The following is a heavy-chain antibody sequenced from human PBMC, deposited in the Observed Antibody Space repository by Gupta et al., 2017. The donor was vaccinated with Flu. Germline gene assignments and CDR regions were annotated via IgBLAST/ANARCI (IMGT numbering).Heavy chain of an antibody. V-gene: IGHV4-30-2*01. Sequence: GLEWIGYIYHSGSTYYNPSLKSRVTISVDRSKNQFSLKLSSVTAADTAVYYCARTLLDIVVVPAASHDAFDIWGQGTMVTVSS. J-gene: IGHJ3*02. CDR3: ARTLLDIVVVPAASHDAFDI. D-gene: IGHD2-2*03. CDR2: IYHSGST.